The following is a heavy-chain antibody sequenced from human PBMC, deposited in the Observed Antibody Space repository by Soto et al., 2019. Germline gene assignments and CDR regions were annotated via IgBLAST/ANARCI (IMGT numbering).Heavy chain of an antibody. CDR2: IYQSGST. CDR1: GGSISSGDYY. CDR3: ARGSRSSWHFDY. J-gene: IGHJ4*02. V-gene: IGHV4-30-2*01. Sequence: PSETLSLTCAVSGGSISSGDYYWTWIRQPPRKGLEWIGFIYQSGSTYYIPSLKSRVSISIDRSKNQFSLKLTSVTAADTAVYYCARGSRSSWHFDYWGQGTLVTVSS. D-gene: IGHD6-13*01.